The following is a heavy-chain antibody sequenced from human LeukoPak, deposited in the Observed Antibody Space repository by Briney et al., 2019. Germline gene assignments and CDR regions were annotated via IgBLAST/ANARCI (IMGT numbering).Heavy chain of an antibody. Sequence: GESLKISCKGSGYSFTSYWIVWVRQMPGKGLEWMGIIYPGDSDTRYSPSFQGQVTISVDKSINTAYLQWSSLKASDTAMYYCSTNSPSSTSLDFWGQGTMVTVSS. CDR1: GYSFTSYW. V-gene: IGHV5-51*01. CDR3: STNSPSSTSLDF. D-gene: IGHD2-2*01. CDR2: IYPGDSDT. J-gene: IGHJ3*01.